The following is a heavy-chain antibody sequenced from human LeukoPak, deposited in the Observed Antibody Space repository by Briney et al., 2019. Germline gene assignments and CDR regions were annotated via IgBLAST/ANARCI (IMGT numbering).Heavy chain of an antibody. CDR1: GYTFTGYY. CDR2: INPKSGGT. J-gene: IGHJ4*02. D-gene: IGHD6-19*01. Sequence: GDSVNVSCKASGYTFTGYYIHWVRQAPGQGLEWMGRINPKSGGTNYAQKFQGRVTMTRDTSSSTAYMELSRLRSDDTAVYYCALIVVAGTRFDYWGQGTLVTVSS. V-gene: IGHV1-2*06. CDR3: ALIVVAGTRFDY.